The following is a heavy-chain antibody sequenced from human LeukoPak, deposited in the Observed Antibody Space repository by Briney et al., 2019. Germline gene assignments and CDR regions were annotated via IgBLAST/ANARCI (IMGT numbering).Heavy chain of an antibody. CDR2: IYISGNT. V-gene: IGHV4-61*02. CDR3: ARGYILTGYSF. CDR1: GGSISSGNYY. Sequence: SQTLSLTCSVSGGSISSGNYYWSWVRQPAGKGLEWIGIIYISGNTDYNPSLKSRVTMSVATSKNLFSLKLTSVTVADTAVYYCARGYILTGYSFWGQGTLVTVSS. D-gene: IGHD3-9*01. J-gene: IGHJ1*01.